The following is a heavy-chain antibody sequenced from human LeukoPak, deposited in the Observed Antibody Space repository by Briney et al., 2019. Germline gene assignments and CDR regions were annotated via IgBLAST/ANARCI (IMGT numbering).Heavy chain of an antibody. J-gene: IGHJ4*02. CDR2: IYSGGST. Sequence: GGSLRLSCAASGFTVSSNDMSWVRQAPGKGLECISVIYSGGSTDYADSVKGRLTISRDNSKNTPYLQMNSLRAEDTAVYYCARVVDHDYGDYYLDYWGQGTPVTVSS. CDR3: ARVVDHDYGDYYLDY. V-gene: IGHV3-53*01. D-gene: IGHD4-17*01. CDR1: GFTVSSND.